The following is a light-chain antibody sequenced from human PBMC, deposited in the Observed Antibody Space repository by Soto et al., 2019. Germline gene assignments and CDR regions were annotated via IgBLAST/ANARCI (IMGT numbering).Light chain of an antibody. CDR3: CSFAGSRHYV. CDR2: EVS. V-gene: IGLV2-23*02. Sequence: QAVVTQPASVSGSPGQSITISCTGTSDYNSVSWYQHHPGKAPKLMIYEVSNRPSGVSNRFSGSKSGNTASLTISGLQAEDEADYFCCSFAGSRHYVFGTGTKVTVL. J-gene: IGLJ1*01. CDR1: SDYNS.